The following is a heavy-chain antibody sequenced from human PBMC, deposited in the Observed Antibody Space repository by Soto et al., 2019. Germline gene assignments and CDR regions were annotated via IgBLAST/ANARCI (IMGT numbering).Heavy chain of an antibody. V-gene: IGHV3-30*03. CDR2: ISNDGSNK. Sequence: QVQLVESGGGVVQPGKSLRLSCAASGFTFNTYGMHWVRQAPGKGPEWVAVISNDGSNKYYADAVKGRFTISRDNSKNTLYLQMNSMRAEDTAVYYCAHWNSPQSDWGQGTLVTVSS. CDR1: GFTFNTYG. D-gene: IGHD1-7*01. J-gene: IGHJ4*02. CDR3: AHWNSPQSD.